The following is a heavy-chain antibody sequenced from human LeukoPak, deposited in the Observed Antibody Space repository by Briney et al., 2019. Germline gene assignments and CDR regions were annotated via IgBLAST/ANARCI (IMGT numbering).Heavy chain of an antibody. CDR2: ISSSGSII. CDR1: GFNFNIYE. J-gene: IGHJ4*02. V-gene: IGHV3-48*03. Sequence: GGSQRLSCAASGFNFNIYEMNWVRQAPGKGLEWVSYISSSGSIILYADSVKGRFTISRDNAKNLVYLEMNSLRAEDTAVYYCARRAPGIAVGGEYYFDYWGQGTLVTVSS. CDR3: ARRAPGIAVGGEYYFDY. D-gene: IGHD6-19*01.